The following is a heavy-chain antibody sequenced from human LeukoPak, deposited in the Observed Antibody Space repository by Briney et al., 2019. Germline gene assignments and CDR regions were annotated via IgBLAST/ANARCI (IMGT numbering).Heavy chain of an antibody. J-gene: IGHJ4*02. CDR2: ISYDETNK. D-gene: IGHD3-10*01. CDR1: GFTFSSYA. V-gene: IGHV3-30-3*01. Sequence: QAGGSLRLSCATSGFTFSSYAMHWVRQAPGKGLEWVAAISYDETNKSYIDSVRGRFTISRDNSKGTLYLQMNSLRTEDTAVYYCARDSPRITSNNFLYYFDFWGQGTLVTVSS. CDR3: ARDSPRITSNNFLYYFDF.